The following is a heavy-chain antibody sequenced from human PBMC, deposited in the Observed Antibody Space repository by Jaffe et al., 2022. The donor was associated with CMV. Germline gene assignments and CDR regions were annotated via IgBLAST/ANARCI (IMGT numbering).Heavy chain of an antibody. Sequence: QVQLQQWGAGLLKPSETLSLTCAVYGGSFSGYYWSWIRQPPGKGLEWIGEINHSGSTNYNPSLKSRVTISVDTSKNQFSLKLSSVTAADTAVYYCARVRGPPKKYCSSTSCYYYFDYWGQGTLVTVSS. CDR1: GGSFSGYY. D-gene: IGHD2-2*01. V-gene: IGHV4-34*01. J-gene: IGHJ4*02. CDR3: ARVRGPPKKYCSSTSCYYYFDY. CDR2: INHSGST.